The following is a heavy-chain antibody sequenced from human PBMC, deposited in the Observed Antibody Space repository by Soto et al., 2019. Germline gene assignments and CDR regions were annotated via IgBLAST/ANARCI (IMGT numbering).Heavy chain of an antibody. CDR1: GGTFSRYA. V-gene: IGHV1-69*06. CDR2: INPISGTS. CDR3: AGESPLYGGSTGHFDY. J-gene: IGHJ4*02. Sequence: QVQLVQSGAEVRKPGSSVKVSCKAFGGTFSRYAFSWVRQAPGQGLEWMGRINPISGTSNYAQKFHGRVTITADKSKTTAYMEVSGLSSDDTAVYYCAGESPLYGGSTGHFDYWGQGTLVTVSS. D-gene: IGHD3-10*01.